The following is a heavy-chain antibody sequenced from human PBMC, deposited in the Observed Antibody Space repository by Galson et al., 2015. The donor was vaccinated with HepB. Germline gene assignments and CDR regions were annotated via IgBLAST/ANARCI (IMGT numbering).Heavy chain of an antibody. CDR2: IWYDGTNK. CDR1: GFTFSSYG. V-gene: IGHV3-33*01. D-gene: IGHD3-22*01. CDR3: ATTLFGSGAYWTSEV. Sequence: SLRLSCAASGFTFSSYGLHWVRQAPGKGLEWVSVIWYDGTNKYYADSVKGPFTISRDNSKSTLYLQMNNLRVEDTAVYYCATTLFGSGAYWTSEVWGQGTLVIVAS. J-gene: IGHJ3*01.